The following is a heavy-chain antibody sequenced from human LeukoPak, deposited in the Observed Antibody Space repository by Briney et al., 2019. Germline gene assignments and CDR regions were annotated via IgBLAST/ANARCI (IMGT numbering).Heavy chain of an antibody. V-gene: IGHV3-23*01. J-gene: IGHJ4*02. D-gene: IGHD4-11*01. CDR3: AKGLQGRQAPFDY. Sequence: PGGSLRLSCAASGFTFNIYTMSWVRQAPGKGLEWVSAISGSGGSTYYADSVKGRFTISRDNSKNTLYLQMNSLRAEDTAVYYCAKGLQGRQAPFDYWGQGTLVTVSS. CDR2: ISGSGGST. CDR1: GFTFNIYT.